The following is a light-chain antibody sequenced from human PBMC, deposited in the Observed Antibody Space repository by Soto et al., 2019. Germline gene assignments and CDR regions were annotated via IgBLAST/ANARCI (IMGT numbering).Light chain of an antibody. V-gene: IGKV1-9*01. CDR3: QQLNSYPIT. J-gene: IGKJ5*01. Sequence: IQLTQSPSSLSAYVGDRVTITFRASQGISSYLAWYQQKPGKAPKLLIYAASTLQSGVPSRFSGSGSGTDFTLTISSLQPEDFATYYCQQLNSYPITFGKGTRLEIK. CDR1: QGISSY. CDR2: AAS.